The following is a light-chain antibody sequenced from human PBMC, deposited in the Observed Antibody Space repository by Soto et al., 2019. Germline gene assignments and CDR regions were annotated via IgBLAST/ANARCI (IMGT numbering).Light chain of an antibody. J-gene: IGKJ1*01. Sequence: DIEMTQSPSTLSASVGDRVTITCRACQSISNSLAWSQQKPGKAPKLLIYDASTLESGVPSRFSGSASGTEFTLTISSLQSEDFATDYCQQYNSFLWTFGQGTKVEIK. V-gene: IGKV1-5*01. CDR1: QSISNS. CDR3: QQYNSFLWT. CDR2: DAS.